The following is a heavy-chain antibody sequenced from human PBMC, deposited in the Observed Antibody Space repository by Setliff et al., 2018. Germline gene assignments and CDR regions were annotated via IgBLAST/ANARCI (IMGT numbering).Heavy chain of an antibody. CDR2: IFPKTGNT. Sequence: ASVKVSCKTSTNALTDSVVSWVRQAPGQGLEWMGWIFPKTGNTNYAYKVQGRVTMTTDTSTATAYMELRSLTSDDTAVYYCSTLVRFCTTSTCQGASASEHWGQGTLVTVSS. J-gene: IGHJ4*02. V-gene: IGHV1-18*01. D-gene: IGHD2-8*01. CDR3: STLVRFCTTSTCQGASASEH. CDR1: TNALTDSV.